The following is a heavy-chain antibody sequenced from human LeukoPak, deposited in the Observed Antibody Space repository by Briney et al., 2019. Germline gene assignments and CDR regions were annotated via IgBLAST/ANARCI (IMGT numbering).Heavy chain of an antibody. J-gene: IGHJ6*02. CDR2: ISAYNGNT. CDR3: ARGGYSYGNYYYYGMDV. Sequence: ASVKVSCKASGYTFTSYGISWVRQAPGQGLEWMGWISAYNGNTNYAQKLQGRVTMTTDTSTSTAHMELRSLRSDDTAVYYCARGGYSYGNYYYYGMDVWGQGTTVTVSS. D-gene: IGHD5-18*01. V-gene: IGHV1-18*01. CDR1: GYTFTSYG.